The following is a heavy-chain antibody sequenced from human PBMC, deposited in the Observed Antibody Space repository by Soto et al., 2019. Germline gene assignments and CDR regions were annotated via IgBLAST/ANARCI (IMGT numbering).Heavy chain of an antibody. CDR3: ARARYCSGGSCHRNYYYGMDV. J-gene: IGHJ6*02. CDR1: GGSISSYY. Sequence: LSLTCTVSGGSISSYYWSWIRQPPGKGLEWIGYIYYSGSTNYNPSLKSRVTISVDTSKNQFSLKLSSVTAADTAVYYCARARYCSGGSCHRNYYYGMDVWGQGTTVTVSS. CDR2: IYYSGST. D-gene: IGHD2-15*01. V-gene: IGHV4-59*01.